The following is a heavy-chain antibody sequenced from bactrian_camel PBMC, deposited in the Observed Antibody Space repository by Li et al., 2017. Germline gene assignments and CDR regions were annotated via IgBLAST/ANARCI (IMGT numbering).Heavy chain of an antibody. Sequence: HVQLVESGGGSVQPGGSLRLSCEVSGYVYTTGYALAWFRQYPGKEREGVASIRDDGVTTYAASVEVRFTITQDKDKNMMYVQMKSLTAEDSAMYYCAAGGALIWSTGWGAGTYSDWGQGTQVTVS. CDR2: IRDDGVT. CDR3: AAGGALIWSTGWGAGTYSD. V-gene: IGHV3S53*01. CDR1: GYVYTTGYA. D-gene: IGHD5*01. J-gene: IGHJ4*01.